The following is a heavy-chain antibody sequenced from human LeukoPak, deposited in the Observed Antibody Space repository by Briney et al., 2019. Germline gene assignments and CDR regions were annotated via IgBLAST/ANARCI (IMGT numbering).Heavy chain of an antibody. CDR3: ARAQWLLNWFDP. D-gene: IGHD6-19*01. CDR2: IYYSGST. Sequence: PSETLSLTCTDSGGSISSYYWSWIRQPPGKGLEWIGYIYYSGSTNYNPSLKSRVTISVDTSKNQFSLKLSSVTAADTAVYYCARAQWLLNWFDPWGQGTLVTVSS. J-gene: IGHJ5*02. CDR1: GGSISSYY. V-gene: IGHV4-59*01.